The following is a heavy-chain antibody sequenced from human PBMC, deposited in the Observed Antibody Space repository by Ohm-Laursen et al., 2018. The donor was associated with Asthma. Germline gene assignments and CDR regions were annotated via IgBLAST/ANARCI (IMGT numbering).Heavy chain of an antibody. J-gene: IGHJ4*02. D-gene: IGHD3-22*01. V-gene: IGHV4-61*01. Sequence: SETLSLTCAVSGGSVSSGSYYWNWVRQPPGKGLEWIGYIYYSGSTYYNPSLKSRVTISVDTSKDQFSLKLSSVTAADTAVYYCARHRIATYYYDSSGYYSNYYFDYWGQGTLVTVSS. CDR1: GGSVSSGSYY. CDR3: ARHRIATYYYDSSGYYSNYYFDY. CDR2: IYYSGST.